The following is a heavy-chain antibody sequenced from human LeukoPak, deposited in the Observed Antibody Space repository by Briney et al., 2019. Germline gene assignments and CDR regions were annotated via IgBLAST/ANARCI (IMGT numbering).Heavy chain of an antibody. CDR2: INHSGST. D-gene: IGHD5-12*01. J-gene: IGHJ4*02. CDR3: AASSTGSGYPYRSYYFDY. Sequence: SETLSLTCAVYGGSFSGYYWSWIRQPPGKGLEWIGEINHSGSTNYNPSLKSRVTISVDTSKNQFSLRLSSVTAADTAVYYCAASSTGSGYPYRSYYFDYWGQGTLVTVSS. CDR1: GGSFSGYY. V-gene: IGHV4-34*01.